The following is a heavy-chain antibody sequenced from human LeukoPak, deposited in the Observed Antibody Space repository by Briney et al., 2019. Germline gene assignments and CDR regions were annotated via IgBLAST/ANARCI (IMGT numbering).Heavy chain of an antibody. D-gene: IGHD3-10*01. CDR3: ARDLYGYFDY. Sequence: ASVKVSCKASGYTFTGYYMHWVRQAPGQGLEWMGWINPNSGGTNYAQKFQGWVTMTRDTSISTAYMELRSLRSDDTAVYYCARDLYGYFDYWGQGTLVTVSS. V-gene: IGHV1-2*04. CDR1: GYTFTGYY. J-gene: IGHJ4*02. CDR2: INPNSGGT.